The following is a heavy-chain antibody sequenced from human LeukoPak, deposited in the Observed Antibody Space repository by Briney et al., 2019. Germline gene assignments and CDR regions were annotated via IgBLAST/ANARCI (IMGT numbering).Heavy chain of an antibody. V-gene: IGHV3-74*01. J-gene: IGHJ4*02. CDR3: ALSRTSGYFDY. Sequence: GGSLRLSCAGSGFTFSNYWMVWVRQAPGKGLVWVSRIKTDGSYTNYADSVKGRFTISSDNAKNTLYLQMNSLRAEDTAVYYCALSRTSGYFDYWGQGTLVTVSS. D-gene: IGHD2-2*01. CDR1: GFTFSNYW. CDR2: IKTDGSYT.